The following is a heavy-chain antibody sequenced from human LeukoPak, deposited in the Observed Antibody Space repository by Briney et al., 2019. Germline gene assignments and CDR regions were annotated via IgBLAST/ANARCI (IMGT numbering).Heavy chain of an antibody. J-gene: IGHJ4*02. V-gene: IGHV3-30*02. Sequence: LPGGSLRLSCAASGFTFSSYGMHWVRQAPGKGLEWVAFIRYDGSNKYYADSVKGRFTISRDNSKNTLYLQMNSLRAEDTAVYYCAKFTPDANIVVVPAANFDYWGQGTLVTVSS. CDR2: IRYDGSNK. CDR1: GFTFSSYG. D-gene: IGHD2-2*01. CDR3: AKFTPDANIVVVPAANFDY.